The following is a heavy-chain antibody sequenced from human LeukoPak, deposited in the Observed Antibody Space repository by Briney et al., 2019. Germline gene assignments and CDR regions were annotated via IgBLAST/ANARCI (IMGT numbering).Heavy chain of an antibody. CDR1: GGSISSYY. CDR2: IYTSGST. J-gene: IGHJ4*02. CDR3: AREGYDILTGYDIGTFDY. Sequence: SETLSLTCTVSGGSISSYYWSWIRQPAGKGLEWIGRIYTSGSTNYNPSLKSRVTMSVDTSKNQFSLKLSSVTAADTAVYYSAREGYDILTGYDIGTFDYWGQGTLVTVSS. V-gene: IGHV4-4*07. D-gene: IGHD3-9*01.